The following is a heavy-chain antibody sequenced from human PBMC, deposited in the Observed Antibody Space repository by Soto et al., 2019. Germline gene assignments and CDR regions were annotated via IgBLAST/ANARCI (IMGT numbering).Heavy chain of an antibody. CDR2: ISGSGGST. CDR1: GFTFSSYA. V-gene: IGHV3-23*01. D-gene: IGHD3-3*01. CDR3: AKDHPRFLEWLLYEGGFDYFDY. J-gene: IGHJ4*02. Sequence: GGSLSLSCAASGFTFSSYAMSWVRQAPGKGLEWVSAISGSGGSTYHADSVKGRFTISTDNSKNTLYLQMNSLSAEDTAVYYCAKDHPRFLEWLLYEGGFDYFDYWGQGTLVTVSS.